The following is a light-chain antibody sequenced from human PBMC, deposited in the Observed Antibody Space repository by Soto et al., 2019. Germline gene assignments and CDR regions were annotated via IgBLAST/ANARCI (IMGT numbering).Light chain of an antibody. V-gene: IGLV2-23*03. CDR1: SSDVGSYTL. Sequence: QSALTQPASVSGSLGQSITISCTGTSSDVGSYTLVSWFQQHPGTAPKLMIYEGTKRPSGISNRFSGSKSGNTASLTISGLQAEDGADYYCCSYTGSATFPWVFGGGTKLTVL. J-gene: IGLJ3*02. CDR3: CSYTGSATFPWV. CDR2: EGT.